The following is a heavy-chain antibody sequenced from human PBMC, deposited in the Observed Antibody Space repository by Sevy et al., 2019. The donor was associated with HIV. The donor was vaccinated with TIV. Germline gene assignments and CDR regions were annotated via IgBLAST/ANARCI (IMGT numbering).Heavy chain of an antibody. V-gene: IGHV3-9*01. CDR1: GFTFDDYA. J-gene: IGHJ3*02. CDR2: ISWNSGSI. CDR3: AKATIFGVQRGAFDI. Sequence: SLKISCAGSGFTFDDYAMHWVRQAPGKGLEWVSGISWNSGSIGYADSVKGRFTISRDNAKNSLYLQMNSLRAEDTALYYCAKATIFGVQRGAFDIWGQGTMVTVSS. D-gene: IGHD3-3*01.